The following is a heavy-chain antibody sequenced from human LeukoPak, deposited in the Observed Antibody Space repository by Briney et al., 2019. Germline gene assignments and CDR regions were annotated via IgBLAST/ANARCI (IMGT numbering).Heavy chain of an antibody. V-gene: IGHV3-33*06. J-gene: IGHJ4*02. Sequence: GGSLRLSCAASGFTFSSYGMHWVRQAPGKGLEWVAVIWYDGSNKYYADSVKGRFTISRDNSKNTLYLQMNSLRAEDTAVYYCAKDRAASGKYQLLSSFDYWGQGTLVTVSS. CDR3: AKDRAASGKYQLLSSFDY. CDR2: IWYDGSNK. D-gene: IGHD2-2*01. CDR1: GFTFSSYG.